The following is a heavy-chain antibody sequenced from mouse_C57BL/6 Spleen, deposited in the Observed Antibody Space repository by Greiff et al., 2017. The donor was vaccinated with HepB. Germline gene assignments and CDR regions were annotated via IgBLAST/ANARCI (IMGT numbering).Heavy chain of an antibody. V-gene: IGHV1-64*01. CDR3: ARAPDLLWGWFAY. CDR2: IHPNSGST. J-gene: IGHJ3*01. Sequence: VQLQQPGAELVKPGASVKLSCKASGYTFTSYWMHWVKQRPGQGLEWIGMIHPNSGSTNYNEKFKSKATLTVDKSSSTAYMQLSSLTSEDSAVYYCARAPDLLWGWFAYWGQGTLVTVSA. CDR1: GYTFTSYW. D-gene: IGHD2-1*01.